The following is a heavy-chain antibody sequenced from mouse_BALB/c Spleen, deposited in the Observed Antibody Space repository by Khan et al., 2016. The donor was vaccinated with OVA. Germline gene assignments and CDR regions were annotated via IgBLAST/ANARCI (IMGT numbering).Heavy chain of an antibody. CDR2: INTYTGET. D-gene: IGHD1-1*01. CDR3: ACHRYFSYALDH. J-gene: IGHJ4*01. Sequence: QIQLVQSGPELKKPAETVKISCKASGYTFTNYGMNWVKQSPGKALKWMGWINTYTGETTYADDFKGRFAFSLETSASTAYLQINNLNTEDTATYFYACHRYFSYALDHWGQGTSVTVSS. CDR1: GYTFTNYG. V-gene: IGHV9-3-1*01.